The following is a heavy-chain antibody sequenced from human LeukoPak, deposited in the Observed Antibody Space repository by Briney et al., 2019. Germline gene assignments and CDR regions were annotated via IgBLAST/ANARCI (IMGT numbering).Heavy chain of an antibody. V-gene: IGHV1-2*02. CDR1: GYTFTGYY. Sequence: ASVRVSCKTSGYTFTGYYMHWVRQAPGQGLEWMGWINPNSSVTNYAQRFQGRVTMTRDTSISAAYMELRWLTSDDTAVYYCARERGGNSPFDSWGQGTLVTVSS. J-gene: IGHJ4*02. CDR3: ARERGGNSPFDS. D-gene: IGHD4-23*01. CDR2: INPNSSVT.